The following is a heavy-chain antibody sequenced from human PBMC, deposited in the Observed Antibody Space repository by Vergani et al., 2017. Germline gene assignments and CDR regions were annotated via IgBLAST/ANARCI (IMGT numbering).Heavy chain of an antibody. V-gene: IGHV3-30-3*01. CDR2: ISYDGSNK. CDR1: GFTFSSYA. J-gene: IGHJ4*02. CDR3: ARGPISRVRFLEWLLIY. D-gene: IGHD3-3*01. Sequence: QVQLVESGGGVVQPGRSLRLSCAASGFTFSSYAMHWVRKAPGKGLEWVAVISYDGSNKYYADSVKGRFTISRDNSKNTLYLQMNSLRAEDTAVYYCARGPISRVRFLEWLLIYWGQGTLVTVSS.